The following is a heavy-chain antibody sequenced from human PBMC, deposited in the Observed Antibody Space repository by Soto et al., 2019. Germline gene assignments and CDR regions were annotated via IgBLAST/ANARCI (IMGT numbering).Heavy chain of an antibody. J-gene: IGHJ5*02. CDR3: ARLGAILHSSYYDFWSGYHSGGEWFDP. CDR1: GGSISSSSYY. D-gene: IGHD3-3*01. CDR2: IYYSGST. Sequence: SETLSLTCTVSGGSISSSSYYWGWIRQPPGKGLEWIGSIYYSGSTYYNPSLKSRVTISVDTSKNQFSLKLSSVTAADTAVYYCARLGAILHSSYYDFWSGYHSGGEWFDPWGQGTLVTVSS. V-gene: IGHV4-39*01.